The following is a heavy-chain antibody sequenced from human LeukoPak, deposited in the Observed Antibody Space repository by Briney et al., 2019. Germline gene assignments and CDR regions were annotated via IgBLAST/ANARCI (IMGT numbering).Heavy chain of an antibody. CDR3: ASLGDLYYYYMDV. Sequence: SETLSLTCTVSGGSISSYYWSWIRQPPGKGLEWIGYIYTSGSTNYNPSLKSRLTISVDTSKTQYSLKLSSVTAADTAVYYCASLGDLYYYYMDVWGKGTTVTVSS. CDR2: IYTSGST. CDR1: GGSISSYY. V-gene: IGHV4-4*09. J-gene: IGHJ6*03. D-gene: IGHD3-10*01.